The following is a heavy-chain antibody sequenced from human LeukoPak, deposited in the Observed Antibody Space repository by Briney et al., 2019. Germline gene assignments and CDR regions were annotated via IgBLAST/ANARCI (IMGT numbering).Heavy chain of an antibody. CDR1: GGSISSYY. V-gene: IGHV4-4*07. D-gene: IGHD2-2*02. J-gene: IGHJ6*03. CDR3: ARVVPYCSGTSCYTPLYSSSSYYYYYMDV. CDR2: IYTSGST. Sequence: SETLSLTCTVSGGSISSYYWSWIRQPAGKGLEWIGRIYTSGSTNYNPSLKSRVTMSVDTSKNQFSLKLSSVTAADTAVYYCARVVPYCSGTSCYTPLYSSSSYYYYYMDVWGKGTTVTVSS.